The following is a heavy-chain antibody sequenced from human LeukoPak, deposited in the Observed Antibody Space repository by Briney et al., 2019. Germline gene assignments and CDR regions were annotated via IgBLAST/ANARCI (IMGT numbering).Heavy chain of an antibody. V-gene: IGHV5-51*01. CDR3: ASNSRYSSGWYTYDAFDI. CDR2: IYPGDSDT. J-gene: IGHJ3*02. CDR1: GYSFTSYW. Sequence: HGESLKISCKGSGYSFTSYWIGWVRQMPGKGLEWMGIIYPGDSDTRYSPSFQGQVTISADKSISTAYLQWSSLKASDTAMYYCASNSRYSSGWYTYDAFDIWGQGTMVTVSS. D-gene: IGHD6-19*01.